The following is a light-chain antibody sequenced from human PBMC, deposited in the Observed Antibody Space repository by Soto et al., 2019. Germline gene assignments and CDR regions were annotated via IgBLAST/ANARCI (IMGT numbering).Light chain of an antibody. Sequence: EIVLTQSPATXXLSPGERATXXXXASQXISSYLAWYQQKPDQAPRLLIYDASNRATGIPARFSGSGSGTDFTLTISSLEPEDFAVYYCHQRSTWPFTFGPGTKVDIK. CDR1: QXISSY. V-gene: IGKV3-11*01. CDR2: DAS. CDR3: HQRSTWPFT. J-gene: IGKJ3*01.